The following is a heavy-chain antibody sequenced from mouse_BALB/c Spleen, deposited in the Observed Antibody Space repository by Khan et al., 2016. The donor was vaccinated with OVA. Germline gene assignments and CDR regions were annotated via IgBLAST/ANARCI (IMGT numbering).Heavy chain of an antibody. D-gene: IGHD2-10*01. CDR2: IWSDGST. V-gene: IGHV2-6-1*01. Sequence: VQLQESGPGLVAPSQSLSITCPISGFSLTNYGVHWVRQPPGKGLEWLVVIWSDGSTTYNSALKSRLTVDKDNSKSQVFLKMNSLQTDDTAMYFCARQPYYHYNIMDYWGQGTSVTVSS. CDR1: GFSLTNYG. J-gene: IGHJ4*01. CDR3: ARQPYYHYNIMDY.